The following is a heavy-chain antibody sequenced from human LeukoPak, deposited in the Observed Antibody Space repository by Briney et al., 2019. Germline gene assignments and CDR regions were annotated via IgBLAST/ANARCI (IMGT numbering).Heavy chain of an antibody. CDR2: IKSDGYT. CDR1: GFTFSSYE. D-gene: IGHD3-22*01. J-gene: IGHJ3*02. V-gene: IGHV3-48*03. CDR3: AKELTPHSSGFDAFEI. Sequence: PGGSLRLSCAASGFTFSSYEMDWVRQAPGKGLEWVSNIKSDGYTMYADSVKGRFTISRDNAKNLLFLDMSSLRAEDTAIYYCAKELTPHSSGFDAFEIWGQGTMVTVSS.